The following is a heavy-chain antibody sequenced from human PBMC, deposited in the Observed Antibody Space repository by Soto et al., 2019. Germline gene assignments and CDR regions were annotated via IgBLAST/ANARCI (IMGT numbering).Heavy chain of an antibody. J-gene: IGHJ4*02. CDR3: AKDEDHSSGYYYEGY. CDR2: ISGSGGST. Sequence: GGSLRLSCAASGFTFSSYAMSWVRQAPGMGLEWVSAISGSGGSTYYADSVKGRFTIHRDNSKNTLYLQMNSLRAEDTAVYYCAKDEDHSSGYYYEGYWGQGTLVTVSS. CDR1: GFTFSSYA. D-gene: IGHD3-22*01. V-gene: IGHV3-23*01.